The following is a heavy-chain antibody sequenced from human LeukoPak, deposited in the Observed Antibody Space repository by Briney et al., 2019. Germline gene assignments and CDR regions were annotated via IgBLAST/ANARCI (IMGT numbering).Heavy chain of an antibody. Sequence: GGSLRLSCVASGFTFSSYEMNWVRQAPGKGLEWLSYISSRGSTVCYADSVKGRFTISRDNAKNSLYLQVNSLRAEDSAVYYCARDNNWTPDFWGQGTLVTVSS. V-gene: IGHV3-48*03. D-gene: IGHD3/OR15-3a*01. CDR3: ARDNNWTPDF. CDR1: GFTFSSYE. CDR2: ISSRGSTV. J-gene: IGHJ4*02.